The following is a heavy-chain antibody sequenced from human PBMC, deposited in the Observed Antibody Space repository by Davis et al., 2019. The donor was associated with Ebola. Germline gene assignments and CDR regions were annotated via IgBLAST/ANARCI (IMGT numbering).Heavy chain of an antibody. CDR2: INHSGST. CDR1: GGSFSGYY. Sequence: SETLSLTCAVYGGSFSGYYWSWIRQPPGKGLEWIREINHSGSTNYNPSLKSRVTISVDTSKNQFSLKLSSVTAADTAVYYCASGYSNYVYNWFDPWGQGTLVTVSS. J-gene: IGHJ5*02. D-gene: IGHD4-11*01. CDR3: ASGYSNYVYNWFDP. V-gene: IGHV4-34*01.